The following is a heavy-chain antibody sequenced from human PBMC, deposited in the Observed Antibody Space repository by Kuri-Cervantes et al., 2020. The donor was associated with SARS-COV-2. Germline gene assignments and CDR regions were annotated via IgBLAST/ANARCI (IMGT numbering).Heavy chain of an antibody. Sequence: GESLKISCAASGFTFNSYEMNWVRQAPGKGLEWVSDISSSGSTIYYADSVKGRFTISRDNTKNSLYLQMNSLRAEDMAIYYCARELGGSRDSWGQGTLVTVSS. CDR1: GFTFNSYE. J-gene: IGHJ4*02. V-gene: IGHV3-48*03. D-gene: IGHD3-16*01. CDR3: ARELGGSRDS. CDR2: ISSSGSTI.